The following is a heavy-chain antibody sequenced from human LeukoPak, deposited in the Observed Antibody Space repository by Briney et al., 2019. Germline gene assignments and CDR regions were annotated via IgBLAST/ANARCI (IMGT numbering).Heavy chain of an antibody. CDR1: GFVFSTYW. D-gene: IGHD3/OR15-3a*01. Sequence: PGGSLRLSCAASGFVFSTYWMTWVRQAPGKGLEWVANINLDGTEEQYVDSSLKGRFTISRDNAKNSLYLQMTSLRVEDTAVYYCASGRHDFLHWGQGTLVTVSS. CDR3: ASGRHDFLH. V-gene: IGHV3-7*01. J-gene: IGHJ4*02. CDR2: INLDGTEE.